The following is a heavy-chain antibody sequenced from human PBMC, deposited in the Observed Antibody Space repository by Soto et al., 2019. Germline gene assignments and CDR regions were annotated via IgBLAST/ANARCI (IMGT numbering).Heavy chain of an antibody. J-gene: IGHJ4*02. CDR3: TRGPRPSSVGTGAF. V-gene: IGHV3-74*01. CDR1: GFVFEMYW. D-gene: IGHD3-10*01. Sequence: LRLSCAASGFVFEMYWMHWVRQTPGKGPEWVSRISDDGARTDYADSVKGRFTISRDNAKNSLYLQMNSLRAEDTAVYYCTRGPRPSSVGTGAFWGQGALVTVSS. CDR2: ISDDGART.